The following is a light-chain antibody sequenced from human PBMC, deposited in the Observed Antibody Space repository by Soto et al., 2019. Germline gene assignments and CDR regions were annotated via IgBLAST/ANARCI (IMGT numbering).Light chain of an antibody. CDR2: EVT. CDR3: SSKRDSSTLFV. CDR1: SSDVGAYNY. Sequence: QSVLTQPASVSGSPGQSITISCTGTSSDVGAYNYVSWYQHHPGKVPKLLIYEVTNRPSGVSDRFSGPKSGNTASLTISGLQAEDEADYYCSSKRDSSTLFVFGGGTKVTV. V-gene: IGLV2-14*01. J-gene: IGLJ1*01.